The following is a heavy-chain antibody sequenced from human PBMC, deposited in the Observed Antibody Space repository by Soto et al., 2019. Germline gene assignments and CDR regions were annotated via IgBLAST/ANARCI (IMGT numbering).Heavy chain of an antibody. CDR2: IKQDAREK. J-gene: IGHJ5*02. CDR3: AGDGVRNGAYNGWLDP. CDR1: GFSFSSYW. D-gene: IGHD3-16*01. V-gene: IGHV3-7*03. Sequence: EVQLVESGGGLVQPGGSLRLSCAASGFSFSSYWMTWVRQAPGKGLEWVANIKQDAREKYYVASVKGRFTISRDNVKNLLYLQMDSLTADDTAVYYCAGDGVRNGAYNGWLDPWGQGTLVTVSS.